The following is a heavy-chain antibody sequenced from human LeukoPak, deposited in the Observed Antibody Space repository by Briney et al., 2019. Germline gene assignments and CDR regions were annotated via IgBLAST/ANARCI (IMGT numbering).Heavy chain of an antibody. V-gene: IGHV4-61*02. CDR3: ARSRYYGSGSYYIPNWFDP. Sequence: SETLSLTCIVSGDSISSNSYYWNWIRQPAGKGLEWIGRFSTSGSTNYNPSLKSRVTISVDTSKNQFSLKLSSVTAADTAVYYCARSRYYGSGSYYIPNWFDPWGQGTLVTVSS. CDR2: FSTSGST. J-gene: IGHJ5*02. D-gene: IGHD3-10*01. CDR1: GDSISSNSYY.